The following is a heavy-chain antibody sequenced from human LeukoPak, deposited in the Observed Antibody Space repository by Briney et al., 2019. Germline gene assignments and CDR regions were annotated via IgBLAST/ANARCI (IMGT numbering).Heavy chain of an antibody. CDR1: EGSIINYY. CDR3: ARGPYYDILTGHPLYDY. CDR2: IYYSGST. Sequence: SETLSLTCTVSEGSIINYYWGWVRQAPGKGLEWIGSIYYSGSTNYNPSLKSRVTISVDTSKNQFSLKLSSVTAADTAVYYCARGPYYDILTGHPLYDYWGQGTLVTVSS. V-gene: IGHV4-59*01. J-gene: IGHJ4*02. D-gene: IGHD3-9*01.